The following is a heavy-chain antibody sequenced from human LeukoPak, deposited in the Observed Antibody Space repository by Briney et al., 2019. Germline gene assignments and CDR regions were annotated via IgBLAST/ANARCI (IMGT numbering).Heavy chain of an antibody. CDR2: IYYSGST. J-gene: IGHJ4*02. CDR3: AGYSSGRQPVY. V-gene: IGHV4-59*01. CDR1: GGSISSYY. Sequence: PSQTLSLTCTVSGGSISSYYGSSVRQPPGKGLERIGYIYYSGSTYYNPSLKSRVTISVDTSKNQFSLKLSSVTAADTAVYYCAGYSSGRQPVYWGEGTLVTVSS. D-gene: IGHD6-19*01.